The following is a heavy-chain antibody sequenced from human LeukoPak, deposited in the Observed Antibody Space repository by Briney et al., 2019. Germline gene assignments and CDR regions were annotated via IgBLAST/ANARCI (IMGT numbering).Heavy chain of an antibody. Sequence: SETLSLTCTVSGGSISSYYWSWIRQPPGKGLEWIGYIYYSGSTNYNPSLKSRVTISVDTSKSQFSLKLSSVTAADTAVYYCATNHGGSSYGLDVWGQGTTVTVSS. D-gene: IGHD4-23*01. CDR2: IYYSGST. J-gene: IGHJ6*02. CDR1: GGSISSYY. CDR3: ATNHGGSSYGLDV. V-gene: IGHV4-59*08.